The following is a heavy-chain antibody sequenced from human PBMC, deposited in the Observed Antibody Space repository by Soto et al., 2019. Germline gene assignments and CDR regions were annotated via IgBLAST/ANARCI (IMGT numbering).Heavy chain of an antibody. CDR1: GFTFSGSA. Sequence: GGSLRLSCAASGFTFSGSAMSWVRQVPGKGLEGFSAISGSGGITYNAYSVKGRFTISRDNSLNTLFRQMKTLRAEDTAVYYCGKGGKYCDSGSCYVSPSSDWGQGTRVTVSS. CDR3: GKGGKYCDSGSCYVSPSSD. V-gene: IGHV3-23*01. CDR2: ISGSGGIT. D-gene: IGHD2-15*01. J-gene: IGHJ4*02.